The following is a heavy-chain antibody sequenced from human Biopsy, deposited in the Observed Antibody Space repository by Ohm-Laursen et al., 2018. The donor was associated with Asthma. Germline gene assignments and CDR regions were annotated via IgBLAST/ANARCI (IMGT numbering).Heavy chain of an antibody. CDR3: ARTYYDFLTGQVNDAFAL. CDR2: INAGNGNT. Sequence: ASVKVSCKTSGYTFIHYAIHWVRRAPGQRLEWMGWINAGNGNTKYSQKFQGRVTITRDTSASTAYMDLRSLRSEDTAMYYCARTYYDFLTGQVNDAFALWGQGTMVTVSS. D-gene: IGHD3-9*01. V-gene: IGHV1-3*01. J-gene: IGHJ3*01. CDR1: GYTFIHYA.